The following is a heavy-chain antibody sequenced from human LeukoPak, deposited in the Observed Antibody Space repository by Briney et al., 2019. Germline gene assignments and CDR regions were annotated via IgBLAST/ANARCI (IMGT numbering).Heavy chain of an antibody. CDR3: ARSYSSGWPRAFDI. J-gene: IGHJ3*02. D-gene: IGHD6-19*01. CDR1: GFTFDNAW. CDR2: VKSQTHGGTP. Sequence: GGSLRLSCTTSGFTFDNAWMSWVRQAPGKGLEWVGRVKSQTHGGTPDYAAPVKGRFSISRDDSKNTLYLHMTSLKTEDTAVYYCARSYSSGWPRAFDIWGQGTMVTVSS. V-gene: IGHV3-15*01.